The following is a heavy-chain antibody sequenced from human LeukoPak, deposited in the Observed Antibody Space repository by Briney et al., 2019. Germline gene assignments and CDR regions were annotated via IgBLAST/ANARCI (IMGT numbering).Heavy chain of an antibody. J-gene: IGHJ4*02. V-gene: IGHV3-7*01. CDR1: GFTFRDYW. CDR2: ISPDGSAT. CDR3: VRSIDY. Sequence: GGSLSLSCVASGFTFRDYWMAWVRQAPGKGLDWAANISPDGSATFYVDSVKGRFTISRDNTKNSLYLQMNNVGVEDTAVYYCVRSIDYWGQGTLVTVSS.